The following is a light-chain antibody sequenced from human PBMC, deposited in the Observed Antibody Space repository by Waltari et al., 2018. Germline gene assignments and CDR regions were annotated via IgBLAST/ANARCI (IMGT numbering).Light chain of an antibody. Sequence: ETVTTQSPATPSLSPGERATLSCRASQSVSSNLAWYQQKPGQAPRLLIYGASTRATGIPARFSGSGSGTEFTLTISSMQSEDFAVYYCQQYNNWPGTFGQGTKVEIK. CDR1: QSVSSN. V-gene: IGKV3-15*01. CDR2: GAS. J-gene: IGKJ1*01. CDR3: QQYNNWPGT.